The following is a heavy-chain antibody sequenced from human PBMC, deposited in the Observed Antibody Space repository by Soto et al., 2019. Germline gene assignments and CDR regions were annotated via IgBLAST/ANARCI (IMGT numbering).Heavy chain of an antibody. CDR3: ARGMIVVVGSFDY. J-gene: IGHJ4*02. CDR2: ISSSSSYT. CDR1: GFTFSDYY. D-gene: IGHD3-22*01. V-gene: IGHV3-11*05. Sequence: QVQLVESGGGLVKPGGSLRLSCAASGFTFSDYYVSWIRQAPGKGLEWVSYISSSSSYTNYADSVKGRFTISRDNAKNSLYLQMNSLRAEDTAVYYCARGMIVVVGSFDYWGQGTLVTVSS.